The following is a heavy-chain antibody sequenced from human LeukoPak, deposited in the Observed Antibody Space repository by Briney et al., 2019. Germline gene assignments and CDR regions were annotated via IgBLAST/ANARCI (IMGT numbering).Heavy chain of an antibody. CDR1: GGSFSGYY. V-gene: IGHV4-34*01. D-gene: IGHD1-26*01. CDR3: ARGARYSGSQIDY. Sequence: SETLSLTCAVYGGSFSGYYWNWIRQPPGKGLEWIGEIYHSGSTNYNPSLKSRVTISVDKSKNQFSLKLSSVTAADTAVYYCARGARYSGSQIDYWGQGTLVTVSS. J-gene: IGHJ4*02. CDR2: IYHSGST.